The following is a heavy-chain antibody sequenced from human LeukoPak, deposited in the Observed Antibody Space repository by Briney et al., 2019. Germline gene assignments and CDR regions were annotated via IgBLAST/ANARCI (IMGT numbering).Heavy chain of an antibody. D-gene: IGHD3-22*01. Sequence: GGSLRLSCAASGFTFSSYGMHWVRQAPGKGLEWVAFIRYDGSNKYYADSVKGRFTISRDNSKNTLYLQMNSLRAEDTAVYYCAKELGKDSSGYYYSFYFDYWGQGTLVTVSS. V-gene: IGHV3-30*02. CDR2: IRYDGSNK. CDR1: GFTFSSYG. CDR3: AKELGKDSSGYYYSFYFDY. J-gene: IGHJ4*02.